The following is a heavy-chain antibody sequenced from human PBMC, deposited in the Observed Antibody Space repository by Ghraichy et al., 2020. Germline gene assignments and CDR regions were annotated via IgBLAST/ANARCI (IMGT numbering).Heavy chain of an antibody. V-gene: IGHV3-48*02. CDR2: ISSSSSTI. Sequence: LSLTCAASGFTFSSYSMNWVRQAPGKGLEWVSYISSSSSTIYYADSVKGRFTISRDNAKNSLYLQMNSLRDEDTAVYYCARDSSGLSLPSTRTFDIWGQGTMVTVSS. D-gene: IGHD6-19*01. J-gene: IGHJ3*02. CDR1: GFTFSSYS. CDR3: ARDSSGLSLPSTRTFDI.